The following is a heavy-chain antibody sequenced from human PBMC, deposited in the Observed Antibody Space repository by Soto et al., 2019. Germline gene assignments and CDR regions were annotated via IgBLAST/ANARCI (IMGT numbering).Heavy chain of an antibody. Sequence: QVQLVQSGAEVKKPGSSVKVSCKASGGTFSSYAISWVRQAPGQGLEWMGGIIPIFGTANYAQKFQGRVTITADESTSTAYMELSSLRSEDTAVYYCARAKPGRVRGARISYGMDVWGQGTTVTVSS. D-gene: IGHD3-10*01. V-gene: IGHV1-69*12. CDR2: IIPIFGTA. J-gene: IGHJ6*02. CDR1: GGTFSSYA. CDR3: ARAKPGRVRGARISYGMDV.